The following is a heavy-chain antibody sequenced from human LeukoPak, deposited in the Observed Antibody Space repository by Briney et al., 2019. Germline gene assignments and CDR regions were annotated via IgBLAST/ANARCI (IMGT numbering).Heavy chain of an antibody. CDR1: GGSISTYY. V-gene: IGHV4-59*12. CDR2: VYYSGST. D-gene: IGHD2-21*01. J-gene: IGHJ4*02. Sequence: PSETLSLTCTVSGGSISTYYWSWIRQPPGKGLEWIGYVYYSGSTNYNPSLKSRVTISVDTSKNQFSLNLTSVTAADTAFYYFAKGGKGFPLGLRFDSWDQGTLVSVSS. CDR3: AKGGKGFPLGLRFDS.